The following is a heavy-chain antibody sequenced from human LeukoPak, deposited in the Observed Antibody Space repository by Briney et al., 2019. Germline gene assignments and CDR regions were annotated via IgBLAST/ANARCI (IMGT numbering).Heavy chain of an antibody. V-gene: IGHV3-48*03. D-gene: IGHD4-17*01. CDR3: ARDDGDYSSDY. J-gene: IGHJ4*02. Sequence: QPGGSLRLSCAASGFTFSSYEMNWVRQAPGKGLEWVSYISSSGSTIYYADSVKGRYTISRDNAKNSLYLQMNSLRAEDTAVYYCARDDGDYSSDYWGQGTLVTVSS. CDR2: ISSSGSTI. CDR1: GFTFSSYE.